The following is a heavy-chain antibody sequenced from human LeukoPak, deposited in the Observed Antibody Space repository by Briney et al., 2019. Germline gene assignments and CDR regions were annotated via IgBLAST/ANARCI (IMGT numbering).Heavy chain of an antibody. D-gene: IGHD2-21*02. CDR3: ARPYCGGDCYSVYFQH. V-gene: IGHV3-30-3*01. CDR1: GFTFSSYA. J-gene: IGHJ1*01. Sequence: PGGSLRLSCAASGFTFSSYAMHWVRQAPGKGLEWVAVISYDGSNKYYADSVKGRFTISRGNSKNTLYLQMNSLRAEDTAVYYCARPYCGGDCYSVYFQHWGQGTLVTVSS. CDR2: ISYDGSNK.